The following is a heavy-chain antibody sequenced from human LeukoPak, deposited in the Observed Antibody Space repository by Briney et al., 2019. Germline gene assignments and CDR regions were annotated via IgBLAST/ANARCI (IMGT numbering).Heavy chain of an antibody. Sequence: GGSLRLSCAASGFTFSSYAMSRVRQAPGKGLEWVSAISGSGGSTYYADSVKGRFTISRDNSKNTLYLQMNSLRAEDTAVYYCAKEREAVAAYYYYYGMDVWGKGTTVTVSS. CDR1: GFTFSSYA. CDR2: ISGSGGST. CDR3: AKEREAVAAYYYYYGMDV. V-gene: IGHV3-23*01. J-gene: IGHJ6*04. D-gene: IGHD6-19*01.